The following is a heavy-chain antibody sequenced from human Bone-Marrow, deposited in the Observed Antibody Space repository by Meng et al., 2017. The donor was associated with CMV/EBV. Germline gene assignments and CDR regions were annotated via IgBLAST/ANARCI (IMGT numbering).Heavy chain of an antibody. J-gene: IGHJ6*02. Sequence: GGSLRLSCAASGFTFSSYSMNWVRQAPGKGLEWVSSISSSSSYIYYADSVKGRFTISRDNAKNSLYLQMNSLRAEDTAVYYCASGFVADYHPNYYYYGMDVWGQGTTVTVSS. CDR3: ASGFVADYHPNYYYYGMDV. CDR2: ISSSSSYI. D-gene: IGHD2-15*01. CDR1: GFTFSSYS. V-gene: IGHV3-21*01.